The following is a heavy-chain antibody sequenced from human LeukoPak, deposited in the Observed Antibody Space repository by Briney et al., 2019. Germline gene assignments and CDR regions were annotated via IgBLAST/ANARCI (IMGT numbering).Heavy chain of an antibody. CDR1: GFTFSSYS. V-gene: IGHV3-21*01. J-gene: IGHJ5*02. D-gene: IGHD2-15*01. CDR3: ARGYCSGGSCSNWFDP. CDR2: ISSSSSYI. Sequence: GGSLRLSCAASGFTFSSYSMNWVRQAPGKGLEWVSSISSSSSYIYYADSVKGRFTISRDNAKNSLYLQMNSLRAEDTAVYYCARGYCSGGSCSNWFDPWGQGTLVTVSS.